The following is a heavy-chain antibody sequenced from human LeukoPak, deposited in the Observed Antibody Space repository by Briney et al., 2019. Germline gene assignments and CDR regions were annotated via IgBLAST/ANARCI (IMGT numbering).Heavy chain of an antibody. Sequence: GGSLRLSCAASGFTVSSNYMSWVRQAPGKGLEWVSVIYSGGSTFYADSVKGRFTISRDNSKNTLYLQMNSLRAEDTAVYYCARDDSLLQFGCWGQGTLVTVSS. CDR3: ARDDSLLQFGC. J-gene: IGHJ4*02. V-gene: IGHV3-53*01. D-gene: IGHD5-24*01. CDR2: IYSGGST. CDR1: GFTVSSNY.